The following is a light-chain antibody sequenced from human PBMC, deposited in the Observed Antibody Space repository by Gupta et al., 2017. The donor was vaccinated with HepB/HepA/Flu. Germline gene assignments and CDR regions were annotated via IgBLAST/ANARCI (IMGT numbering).Light chain of an antibody. CDR3: QQRSNWPPGKLT. Sequence: EIVLTQSPATLSLSPGERATLSCRASQSVSSYLAWYQQKPCQAPRLLIYDASNRATGIPARFSGSGSGTDFTLTISSLEPEDFAVYYCQQRSNWPPGKLTFGGGTKVEIK. CDR2: DAS. J-gene: IGKJ4*01. V-gene: IGKV3-11*01. CDR1: QSVSSY.